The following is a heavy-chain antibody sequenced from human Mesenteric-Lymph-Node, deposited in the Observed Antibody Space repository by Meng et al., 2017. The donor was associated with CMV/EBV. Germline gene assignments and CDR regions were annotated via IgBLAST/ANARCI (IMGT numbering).Heavy chain of an antibody. CDR1: GFTFSSYW. CDR2: IKEDGSQK. J-gene: IGHJ4*02. Sequence: GESLKISCAASGFTFSSYWMTWVRQAPGKGLEWVANIKEDGSQKYYVDSVKGRFTISRDNAKNSLYLQMNTLRAEDTAIYYCAREAYKYPYWGQGTLVTVSS. CDR3: AREAYKYPY. V-gene: IGHV3-7*01. D-gene: IGHD1-14*01.